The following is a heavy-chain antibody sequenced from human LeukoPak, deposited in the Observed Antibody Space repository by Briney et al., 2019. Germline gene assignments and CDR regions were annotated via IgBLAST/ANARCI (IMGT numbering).Heavy chain of an antibody. J-gene: IGHJ4*02. CDR2: INPNSGGT. CDR1: GYTFTGYY. CDR3: ARDVGWDYDFWSGYYTGLFDY. D-gene: IGHD3-3*01. Sequence: ASVKVSCKASGYTFTGYYMHWVRQAPGQGLEWMGWINPNSGGTNYAQKFQGRVTMTRDTSISTAYMELSRLRSDDTAVYYCARDVGWDYDFWSGYYTGLFDYWGQGTLVTVSS. V-gene: IGHV1-2*02.